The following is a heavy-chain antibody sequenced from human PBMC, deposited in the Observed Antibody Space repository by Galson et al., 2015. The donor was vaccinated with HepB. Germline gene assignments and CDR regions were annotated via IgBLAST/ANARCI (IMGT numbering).Heavy chain of an antibody. CDR3: ARHVPGEGTTTFDY. CDR1: GSSISSYY. CDR2: FYYSGST. J-gene: IGHJ4*02. V-gene: IGHV4-59*08. Sequence: QVQLQESGPGLVKPSETLSLTCTVSGSSISSYYWSWIRLPPGKGLEWIGYFYYSGSTNYNPSLKSRVTISVDTSKNQVSLKLSSVTAADTAVYYCARHVPGEGTTTFDYWGQGTLVTVSS. D-gene: IGHD1-26*01.